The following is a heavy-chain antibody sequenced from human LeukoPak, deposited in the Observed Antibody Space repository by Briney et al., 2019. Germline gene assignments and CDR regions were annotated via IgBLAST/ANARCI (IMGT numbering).Heavy chain of an antibody. V-gene: IGHV1-2*02. Sequence: ASVKVSCKASGYTFTGNYMNWVRHAPGQGLQWMGWINPNSGGKYYARMFQGRDTMARVTSIKTAYMALRRLRSDDTAVYSCASCGPEGAFYYYYYMDVWGKGTTVTVSS. D-gene: IGHD2-21*01. CDR1: GYTFTGNY. CDR3: ASCGPEGAFYYYYYMDV. CDR2: INPNSGGK. J-gene: IGHJ6*03.